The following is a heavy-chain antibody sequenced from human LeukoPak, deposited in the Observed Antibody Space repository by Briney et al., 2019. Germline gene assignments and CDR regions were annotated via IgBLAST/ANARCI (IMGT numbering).Heavy chain of an antibody. CDR2: ICYSGST. CDR3: ARLGDSSGYYSPFDY. J-gene: IGHJ4*02. D-gene: IGHD3-22*01. V-gene: IGHV4-39*01. Sequence: KPSETLSLTCTVSGGSISSSSYCWGWIRQPPGKGLERIGSICYSGSTFYNPSLKSRVTLSVDTSKNQFSLKLSSVTAADTAVYYCARLGDSSGYYSPFDYWGQGTLVTASS. CDR1: GGSISSSSYC.